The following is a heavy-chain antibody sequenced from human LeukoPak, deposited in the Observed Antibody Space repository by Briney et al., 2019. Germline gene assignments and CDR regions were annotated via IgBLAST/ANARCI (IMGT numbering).Heavy chain of an antibody. Sequence: SETLSLTCTVSGGSISSYYWSWIRQPPGKGLEWIGYIFYSGSTNYNPSLKSRVTISVDTSKNQFSLKLSYVTAADTAVYYCARYSGWYGGADYWGQGTLVIVSS. CDR3: ARYSGWYGGADY. CDR1: GGSISSYY. J-gene: IGHJ4*02. V-gene: IGHV4-59*01. CDR2: IFYSGST. D-gene: IGHD6-19*01.